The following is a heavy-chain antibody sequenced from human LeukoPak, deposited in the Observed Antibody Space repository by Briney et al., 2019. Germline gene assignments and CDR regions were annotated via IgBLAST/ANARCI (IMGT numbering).Heavy chain of an antibody. CDR3: AQANYYYYYYMDV. V-gene: IGHV3-9*01. CDR1: GFTFDDYA. CDR2: ISWNSGSI. Sequence: GGSLRLSSAASGFTFDDYAMHWVRQAPGKGLEWVSGISWNSGSIGYADSVKGRFTISRDNAKNSLYLQMNSLRAEDTALYYCAQANYYYYYYMDVWGKGTTVTVSS. J-gene: IGHJ6*03.